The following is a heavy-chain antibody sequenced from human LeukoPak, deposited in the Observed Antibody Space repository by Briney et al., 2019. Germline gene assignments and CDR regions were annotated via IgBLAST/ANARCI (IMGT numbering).Heavy chain of an antibody. Sequence: ASVKVSCKASGYTFTGYWIHWVRQAPGQGFEWMGWINPKNGGTNYAQEFQGRVTMTRDTSTSTVYMELSSLISDDTAVYYCTRGVLPARFDSWGQGTLVTVTS. V-gene: IGHV1-2*02. CDR3: TRGVLPARFDS. D-gene: IGHD2-2*01. J-gene: IGHJ5*01. CDR1: GYTFTGYW. CDR2: INPKNGGT.